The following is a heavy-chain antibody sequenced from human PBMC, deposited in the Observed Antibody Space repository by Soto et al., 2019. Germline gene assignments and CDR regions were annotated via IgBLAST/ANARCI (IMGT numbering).Heavy chain of an antibody. CDR1: GGTFSAYS. V-gene: IGHV1-69*06. J-gene: IGHJ4*02. Sequence: QVPLVQSGAEVKKPGSSVKFSCQTSGGTFSAYSIVWVRQAPGDGLEWMGGIIPIFGTANYAQKFQDRVTITADKSTNTAFMELSSLKSEDTAMYYCASSSGNNYGVGTNYYFDYWGQGTLVTVSS. D-gene: IGHD1-26*01. CDR2: IIPIFGTA. CDR3: ASSSGNNYGVGTNYYFDY.